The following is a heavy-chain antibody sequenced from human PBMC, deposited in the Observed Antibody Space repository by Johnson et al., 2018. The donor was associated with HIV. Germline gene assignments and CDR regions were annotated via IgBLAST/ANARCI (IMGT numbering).Heavy chain of an antibody. J-gene: IGHJ3*02. D-gene: IGHD6-6*01. CDR3: AKIKGSSDAFDI. Sequence: VQLVESGGGLVQPGGSLRLSCAASRFTVNSNYMSWVRQAPGKGLEWVSVVYSGGSTYYADSVKGRFTISRDNSKNTLYLQMNSLRAEDTAVYYCAKIKGSSDAFDIWGQGTMVTVSS. V-gene: IGHV3-66*01. CDR1: RFTVNSNY. CDR2: VYSGGST.